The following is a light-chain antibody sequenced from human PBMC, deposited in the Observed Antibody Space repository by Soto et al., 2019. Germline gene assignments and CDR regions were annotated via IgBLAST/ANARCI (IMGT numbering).Light chain of an antibody. CDR1: QSVSSN. CDR3: QQYNNWPPPLT. CDR2: GAS. Sequence: EIVMTQSPATLSVSPGERATLSCRASQSVSSNLAWYQQKPGQAPRLLIYGASTRATGIPTRFSGSGSGTEFTLTISSPPSEDVAVYYCQQYNNWPPPLTVGGDTKVVIK. V-gene: IGKV3-15*01. J-gene: IGKJ4*01.